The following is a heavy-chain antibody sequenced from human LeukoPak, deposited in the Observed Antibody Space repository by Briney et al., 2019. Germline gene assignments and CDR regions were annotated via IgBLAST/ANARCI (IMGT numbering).Heavy chain of an antibody. D-gene: IGHD3-10*01. CDR3: AREVAMVRGVPEYYFDY. CDR1: GGTFSSYA. Sequence: SVKVSCKASGGTFSSYAISWVRQAPGQGLEWMGRIIPILGIATYAQKFQGRVTVTTDPSTSTAYMELRSLTSDDTAVYFCAREVAMVRGVPEYYFDYWGQGTLVTVSS. V-gene: IGHV1-69*04. J-gene: IGHJ4*02. CDR2: IIPILGIA.